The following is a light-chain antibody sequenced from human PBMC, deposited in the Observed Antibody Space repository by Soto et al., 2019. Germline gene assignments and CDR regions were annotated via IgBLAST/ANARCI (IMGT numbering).Light chain of an antibody. CDR1: SGDIGNYNL. CDR2: EDT. Sequence: QSVLTQPASVSGSPGQSITMSCTGTSGDIGNYNLVSWYQQYPGKAPKLIIFEDTKRPSGVSNRFSGSKSGNTASLTVSGLQAEDEANYYCCSYAGSSTWVFSGGTKLTVL. J-gene: IGLJ3*02. V-gene: IGLV2-23*01. CDR3: CSYAGSSTWV.